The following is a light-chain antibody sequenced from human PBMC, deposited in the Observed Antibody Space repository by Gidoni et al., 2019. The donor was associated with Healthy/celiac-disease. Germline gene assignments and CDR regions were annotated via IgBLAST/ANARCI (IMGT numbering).Light chain of an antibody. V-gene: IGKV3-11*01. CDR3: QQRSNWPLT. J-gene: IGKJ4*01. Sequence: EIVLTQSPAHLSLSPVERATLSCRASQSVSSYLALYQRKPGQAPSLLIYDASNRATGIPARCSVSGSVADFTLRNSSLEPEDFAVYYCQQRSNWPLTFGGGTKVEIK. CDR2: DAS. CDR1: QSVSSY.